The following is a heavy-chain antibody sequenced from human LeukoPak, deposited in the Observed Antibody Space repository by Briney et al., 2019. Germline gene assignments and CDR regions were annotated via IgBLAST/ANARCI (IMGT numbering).Heavy chain of an antibody. CDR1: GFTFSSYG. CDR2: ISGSGGST. CDR3: AKDFHYGYGY. Sequence: PGGSLRLSCAASGFTFSSYGMSWVRQAPGKGLEWVSAISGSGGSTYYADSVKGRFTISRDNSRNTLYLQMNTLRAEDSAVYYCAKDFHYGYGYWGQGTLVTVSS. V-gene: IGHV3-23*01. J-gene: IGHJ4*02. D-gene: IGHD5-18*01.